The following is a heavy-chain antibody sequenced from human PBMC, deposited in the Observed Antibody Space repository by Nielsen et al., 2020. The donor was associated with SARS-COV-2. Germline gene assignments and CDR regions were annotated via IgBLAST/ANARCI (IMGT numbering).Heavy chain of an antibody. Sequence: SETLSLTCTVSGGSFSSNDYYWSWIRQPPGKGLEWIGYVYYSGRNYYNPSLKSRVTISVDPSEKQSSLKMTSVTGADTAVYYCAGLGTYSDAFEIWGQGTMVTVSS. CDR3: AGLGTYSDAFEI. CDR2: VYYSGRN. J-gene: IGHJ3*02. V-gene: IGHV4-30-4*08. CDR1: GGSFSSNDYY. D-gene: IGHD1-26*01.